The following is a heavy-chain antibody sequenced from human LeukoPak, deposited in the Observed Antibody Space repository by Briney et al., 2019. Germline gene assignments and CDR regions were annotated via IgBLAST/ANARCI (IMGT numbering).Heavy chain of an antibody. CDR3: ARTRITMIVGLASRFDY. V-gene: IGHV3-7*01. D-gene: IGHD3-22*01. J-gene: IGHJ4*02. CDR1: GFTFSSYW. Sequence: GGSLRLSCAASGFTFSSYWMSWVRQAPGKGLEWVTNIKQDGSEKYYVDSVKGRFTISRDNAKNSLYLQMNSLRAEDTAVYYCARTRITMIVGLASRFDYWGQGTLVTVSS. CDR2: IKQDGSEK.